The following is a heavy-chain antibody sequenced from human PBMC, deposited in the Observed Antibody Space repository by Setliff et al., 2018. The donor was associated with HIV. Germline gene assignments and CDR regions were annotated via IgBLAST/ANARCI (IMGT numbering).Heavy chain of an antibody. CDR1: GGSIKYGDYY. J-gene: IGHJ4*02. CDR2: IHYSGST. Sequence: NPSETLSLTCTVPGGSIKYGDYYWTWIRQSPGKGLEWIGYIHYSGSTDYNPSLKSRSSISINKSKKQFFLRLNSVAAADTAVYYCARGTGAQFGYYFDYWGQGTLVTVSS. V-gene: IGHV4-31*03. CDR3: ARGTGAQFGYYFDY. D-gene: IGHD3-10*01.